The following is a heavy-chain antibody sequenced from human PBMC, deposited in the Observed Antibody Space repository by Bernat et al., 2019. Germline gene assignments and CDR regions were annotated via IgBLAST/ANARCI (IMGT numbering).Heavy chain of an antibody. V-gene: IGHV4-38-2*01. CDR2: IYHSGST. D-gene: IGHD3-10*01. J-gene: IGHJ4*02. CDR3: ARAPVTMVKGVSYDY. Sequence: QVQLQESGPGLVKPSETLSLTCAVSGYSISSGYYWGWIRQPPGKGLEWIGSIYHSGSTYYNPSLKSRVTISVDTSKNQCSLKLRSVTAADTAVYYCARAPVTMVKGVSYDYWGQGTLVTVSS. CDR1: GYSISSGYY.